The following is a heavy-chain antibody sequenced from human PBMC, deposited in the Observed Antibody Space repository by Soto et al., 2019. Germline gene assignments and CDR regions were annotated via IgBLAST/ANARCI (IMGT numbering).Heavy chain of an antibody. J-gene: IGHJ6*02. CDR2: ISYDGSNK. Sequence: GGSLRLSCAASGFTFSSYAMHWVRQAPGKGLEWVAVISYDGSNKYYADSVKGRFTISRDNSKNTLYLQMNSLRAEDTAVYYCARGPEYYDILTGYYLPPKDYYYYGMDVWGQGTTVTVSS. CDR3: ARGPEYYDILTGYYLPPKDYYYYGMDV. CDR1: GFTFSSYA. D-gene: IGHD3-9*01. V-gene: IGHV3-30-3*01.